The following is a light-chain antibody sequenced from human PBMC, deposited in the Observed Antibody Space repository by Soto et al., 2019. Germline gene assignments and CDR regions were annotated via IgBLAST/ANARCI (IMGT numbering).Light chain of an antibody. CDR3: QQFGSSPGFT. J-gene: IGKJ3*01. CDR1: QSINSRY. V-gene: IGKV3-20*01. Sequence: EIVLTQSPGTLSLSPGERATISCRASQSINSRYLAWYQQKPGQAPRLLIYGASSRATGIPDRFSGSGSGTDFPLTISRLEPEDFAVYYCQQFGSSPGFTFGPGTKVDIK. CDR2: GAS.